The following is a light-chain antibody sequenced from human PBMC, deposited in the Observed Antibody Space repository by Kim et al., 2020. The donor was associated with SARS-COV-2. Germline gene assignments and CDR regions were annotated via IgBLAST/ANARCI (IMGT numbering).Light chain of an antibody. V-gene: IGKV1-12*02. Sequence: YASVGDTVNITCRASQGINTWLAWYQQTPGKAPKLLIYASSILQSGVPSRFSGSGSATHFTLTISSLQPEDFATYFCQQAADFPWTFGQGTKLEI. CDR2: ASS. CDR1: QGINTW. CDR3: QQAADFPWT. J-gene: IGKJ2*01.